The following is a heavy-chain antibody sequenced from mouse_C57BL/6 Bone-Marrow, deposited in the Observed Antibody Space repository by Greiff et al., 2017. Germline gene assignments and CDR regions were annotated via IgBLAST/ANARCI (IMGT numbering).Heavy chain of an antibody. CDR2: IWSGGST. CDR1: GFSLTSYG. J-gene: IGHJ1*03. D-gene: IGHD1-1*01. CDR3: ARKEDTTVVVDWYFDV. Sequence: VQLQQSGPGLVQPSQSLSITCTVSGFSLTSYGVHWVRQSPGKGLEWLGVIWSGGSTDYNAAFISRLSISKDNSKSQVFFKMNSLQADDTAIYYCARKEDTTVVVDWYFDVWGTETTGTASS. V-gene: IGHV2-2*01.